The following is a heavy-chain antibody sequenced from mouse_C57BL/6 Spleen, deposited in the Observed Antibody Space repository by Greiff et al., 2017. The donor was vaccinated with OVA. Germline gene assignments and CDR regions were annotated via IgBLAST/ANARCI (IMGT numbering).Heavy chain of an antibody. CDR2: IYPRAGST. CDR1: GYTFTSYD. J-gene: IGHJ4*01. Sequence: VQLQQSGPELVKPGASVKLSCKASGYTFTSYDINWVKQRPGQGLEWIGWIYPRAGSTKYNEKFKGKATLTVDTSSSTAYMELHSLTSEDSAVYFCARGSSYGYAMDYWGQGTSVTVSS. V-gene: IGHV1-85*01. D-gene: IGHD1-1*01. CDR3: ARGSSYGYAMDY.